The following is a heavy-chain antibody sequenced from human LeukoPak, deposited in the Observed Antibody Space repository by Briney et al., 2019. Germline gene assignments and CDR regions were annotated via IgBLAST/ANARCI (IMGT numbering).Heavy chain of an antibody. CDR2: ISSSGDTI. CDR1: GVILSHYY. J-gene: IGHJ4*02. V-gene: IGHV3-11*01. Sequence: PGGSLRLSCAASGVILSHYYMTWIRQAPGKGLEWLSCISSSGDTIYYADSVKGRFTVSRDNAENSLYLQMNSLRAEDTAMYYCARQGSEIDYWGQGTLVTVSS. CDR3: ARQGSEIDY.